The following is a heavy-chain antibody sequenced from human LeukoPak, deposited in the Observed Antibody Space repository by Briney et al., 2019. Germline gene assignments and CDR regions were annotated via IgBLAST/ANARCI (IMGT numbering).Heavy chain of an antibody. D-gene: IGHD3-10*01. CDR3: AKEQADSSSYYYGSGNYNWFDP. CDR2: ITGSGGST. J-gene: IGHJ5*02. Sequence: GGSLRLSCAASGFTFSSYAMSWVRQAPGKGLEWVSAITGSGGSTYYADSVKGRFTISRDNSKNTLYLQMNSLRAEDTAVYYCAKEQADSSSYYYGSGNYNWFDPWGQGTLVTVSS. CDR1: GFTFSSYA. V-gene: IGHV3-23*01.